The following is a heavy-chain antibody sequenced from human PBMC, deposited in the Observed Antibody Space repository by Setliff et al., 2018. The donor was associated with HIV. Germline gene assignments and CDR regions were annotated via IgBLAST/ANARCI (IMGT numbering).Heavy chain of an antibody. Sequence: SETLSLTCTVSGTSIRSRFWSWIRQPPGKGLEWIGTIYYSENTNYNPSLKSRVTISVDTSKNQFSLKLSSVTAADTAVYYCARTSIRSGWGRNNWFDPWGQGTLVTVSS. CDR3: ARTSIRSGWGRNNWFDP. CDR2: IYYSENT. J-gene: IGHJ5*02. CDR1: GTSIRSRF. V-gene: IGHV4-59*08. D-gene: IGHD6-19*01.